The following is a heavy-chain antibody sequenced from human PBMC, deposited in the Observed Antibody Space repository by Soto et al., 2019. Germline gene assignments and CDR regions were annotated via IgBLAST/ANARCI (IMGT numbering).Heavy chain of an antibody. V-gene: IGHV1-69*01. CDR1: GGTFSSYA. CDR2: IIPMFGTA. D-gene: IGHD5-18*01. J-gene: IGHJ6*02. Sequence: QVQLVQSGAEVKKAGSSVKVSCKASGGTFSSYAMNWVRQAPGQELEWMGGIIPMFGTADYAQKFQARVTITADESTSTAYMELSSLTSEDTAVYYCARPVLMDTGVRYYYGMDVWGQGTTVTVSS. CDR3: ARPVLMDTGVRYYYGMDV.